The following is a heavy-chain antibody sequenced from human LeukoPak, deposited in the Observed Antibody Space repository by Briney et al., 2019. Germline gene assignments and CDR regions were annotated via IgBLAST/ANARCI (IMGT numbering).Heavy chain of an antibody. CDR2: ISYDGSNK. CDR3: AKDRHYYDSSGYFFDY. V-gene: IGHV3-30*18. J-gene: IGHJ4*02. CDR1: GFTYSSYG. D-gene: IGHD3-22*01. Sequence: PGGSLRLPCAASGFTYSSYGMHWVRQAPGKGLEWAADISYDGSNKYYADSVTGRFTISRDNSKNTLYLQMNSLRAEDTAVYYCAKDRHYYDSSGYFFDYWGQGTLVTVSS.